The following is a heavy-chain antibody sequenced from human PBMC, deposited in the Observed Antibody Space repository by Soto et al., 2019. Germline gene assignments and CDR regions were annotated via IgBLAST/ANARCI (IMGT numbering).Heavy chain of an antibody. Sequence: PSETLSLTCTVSGGSVSSGSYYWSWIRQPPGKGLEWIGYIYYSGSTNYNPSLKSRVTLSVDTSKNQFSLKLSSVTAADTAVYYCARVGWEDDSSGSFDYWGQGTLVTVSS. CDR1: GGSVSSGSYY. J-gene: IGHJ4*02. CDR2: IYYSGST. CDR3: ARVGWEDDSSGSFDY. V-gene: IGHV4-61*01. D-gene: IGHD3-22*01.